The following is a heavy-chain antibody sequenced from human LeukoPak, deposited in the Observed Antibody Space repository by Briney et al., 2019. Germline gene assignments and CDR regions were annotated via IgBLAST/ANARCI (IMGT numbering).Heavy chain of an antibody. CDR1: GYTFTSYD. J-gene: IGHJ4*02. V-gene: IGHV1-8*01. D-gene: IGHD1-26*01. CDR3: ARATGKAGATFDY. Sequence: ASVKVSCKASGYTFTSYDINWVRQATGQGLELMGWMNPNSGNTGYAQKVQGRVTMTRNTSISTAYMELSSLRSEDTAVYYCARATGKAGATFDYWGEGTLVTVSS. CDR2: MNPNSGNT.